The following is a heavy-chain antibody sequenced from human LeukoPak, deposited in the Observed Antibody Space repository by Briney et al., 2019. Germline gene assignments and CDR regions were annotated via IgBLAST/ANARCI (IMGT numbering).Heavy chain of an antibody. V-gene: IGHV4-39*01. CDR3: ARPAYRGSYYDAFDI. J-gene: IGHJ3*02. Sequence: SETLCLTCTVSGGSISSSSYYWGWIRQPPGRGVEWVWSIYYSGSTYYNPSLKSRVTIAVDTSKNKFSLKLNSVTAADTAVYYCARPAYRGSYYDAFDIWGQGTMVTVSS. CDR1: GGSISSSSYY. D-gene: IGHD1-26*01. CDR2: IYYSGST.